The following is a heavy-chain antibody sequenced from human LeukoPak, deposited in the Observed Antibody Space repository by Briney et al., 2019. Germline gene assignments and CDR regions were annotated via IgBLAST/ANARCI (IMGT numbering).Heavy chain of an antibody. Sequence: GGSLKLSCVASGFTFSSYWMHWVRQVPGKGPVWVSRIKTDGSHTNYADSVKGRFTISRDNAKNTLYLQMNSLRAEDTAIYYCARDYTTTLTTATNFDYWGQGTLVTVSS. CDR2: IKTDGSHT. D-gene: IGHD4-17*01. V-gene: IGHV3-74*01. CDR3: ARDYTTTLTTATNFDY. J-gene: IGHJ4*02. CDR1: GFTFSSYW.